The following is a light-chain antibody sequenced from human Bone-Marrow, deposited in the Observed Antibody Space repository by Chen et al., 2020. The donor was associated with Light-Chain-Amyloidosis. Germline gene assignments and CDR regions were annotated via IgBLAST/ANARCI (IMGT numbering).Light chain of an antibody. CDR1: SSDVGGDNH. Sequence: QSALTQPASVSGSPGQSITISCTGTSSDVGGDNHVSWYQQHSDKAPKLMIYEVTNRPSWVPDRFSGSKSDNTASLTISGLQTEDEADYFCSSYTITSTLVFGSGTRVTVL. J-gene: IGLJ1*01. CDR3: SSYTITSTLV. CDR2: EVT. V-gene: IGLV2-14*01.